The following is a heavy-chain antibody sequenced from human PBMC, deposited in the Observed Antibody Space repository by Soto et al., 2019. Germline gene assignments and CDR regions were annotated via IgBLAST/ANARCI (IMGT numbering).Heavy chain of an antibody. Sequence: GGSLRLSCAASGFTVSSNYMSWVRQAPGKGLEWVSVIYSGGSTYYADSVKGRFTISRDNSKNTLYLQMNSLRAEDTAVYYCARDLGPGVDYYYGMDVWGQGTTVTVS. CDR1: GFTVSSNY. D-gene: IGHD2-15*01. V-gene: IGHV3-53*01. CDR3: ARDLGPGVDYYYGMDV. CDR2: IYSGGST. J-gene: IGHJ6*02.